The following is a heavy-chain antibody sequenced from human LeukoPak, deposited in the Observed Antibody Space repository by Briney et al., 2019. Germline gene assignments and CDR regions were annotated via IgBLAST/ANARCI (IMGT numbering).Heavy chain of an antibody. CDR3: ARLAWELLDYFDY. J-gene: IGHJ4*02. V-gene: IGHV4-39*01. CDR2: IYYSGST. CDR1: GASTSSPNHY. Sequence: PSETLSLTCSVSGASTSSPNHYWGWIRQPPGKGLEWIGSIYYSGSTYYNPSLKSRVTISVDTSKNQFSLKLSSVTAADTAVYYCARLAWELLDYFDYWGQGTLVTVSS. D-gene: IGHD1-26*01.